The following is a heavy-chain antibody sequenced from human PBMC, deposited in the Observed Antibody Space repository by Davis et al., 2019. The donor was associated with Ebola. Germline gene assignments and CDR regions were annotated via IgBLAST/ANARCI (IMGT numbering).Heavy chain of an antibody. CDR1: GYPFTNYG. D-gene: IGHD3-3*01. CDR2: SNTSNGKT. CDR3: VKDFWSDDPGY. Sequence: ASVKVSCKASGYPFTNYGITWVRPAPGQRLEWLGWSNTSNGKTNYAQKLQGRVTMTTDTSTTTAYMELRSLRSDDTAMYYCVKDFWSDDPGYWGQGTLVTVSS. J-gene: IGHJ4*02. V-gene: IGHV1-18*01.